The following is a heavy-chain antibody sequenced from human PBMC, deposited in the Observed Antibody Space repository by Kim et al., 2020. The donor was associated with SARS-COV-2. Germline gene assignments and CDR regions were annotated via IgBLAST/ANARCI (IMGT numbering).Heavy chain of an antibody. D-gene: IGHD3-9*01. CDR1: GFTFSSYA. CDR2: ISYDGSNK. V-gene: IGHV3-30*04. CDR3: ARNFQTYYDILTGYYP. Sequence: GGSLRLSCAASGFTFSSYAMHWVRQAPGKGLEWVAVISYDGSNKYYADSVKGRFTISRDNSKNTLYLQMNSLRAEDTAVYYCARNFQTYYDILTGYYPW. J-gene: IGHJ5*02.